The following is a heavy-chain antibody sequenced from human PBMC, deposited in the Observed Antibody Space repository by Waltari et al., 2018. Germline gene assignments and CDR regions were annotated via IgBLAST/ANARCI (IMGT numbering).Heavy chain of an antibody. CDR3: ARVVVNCSGGSCYDWFDP. CDR1: GGSFSGYY. V-gene: IGHV4-34*01. D-gene: IGHD2-15*01. Sequence: QVQLQQWGAGLLKPSETLSLTCAVYGGSFSGYYWSWIRQPPGKGLEWIGEINHSGSTNYNPYLKSRVTIAVDTSKNQFSLKLSSVTAADTAVYYCARVVVNCSGGSCYDWFDPWGQGTLVTVSS. J-gene: IGHJ5*02. CDR2: INHSGST.